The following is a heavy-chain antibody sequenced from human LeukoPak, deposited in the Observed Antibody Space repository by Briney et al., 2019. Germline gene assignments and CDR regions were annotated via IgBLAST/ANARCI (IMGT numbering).Heavy chain of an antibody. Sequence: SETLYLTCAVYGGSFSGYYWSWIRQPPGKGLEWIGEINHSGSTNYNPSLKSRVTISVDTSKNQFSLKLSSVTAADTAVYYCARGQSRDIVVVPATPNNYYGMDVWGQGTTVTVSS. V-gene: IGHV4-34*01. CDR2: INHSGST. J-gene: IGHJ6*02. CDR3: ARGQSRDIVVVPATPNNYYGMDV. D-gene: IGHD2-2*01. CDR1: GGSFSGYY.